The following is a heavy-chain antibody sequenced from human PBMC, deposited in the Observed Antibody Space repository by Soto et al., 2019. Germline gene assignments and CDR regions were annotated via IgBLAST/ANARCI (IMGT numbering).Heavy chain of an antibody. CDR3: ARVPDR. V-gene: IGHV4-30-2*01. CDR2: IYHSGST. J-gene: IGHJ5*02. CDR1: GRSINSGGYS. D-gene: IGHD2-2*01. Sequence: PSVTLSRTFALSGRSINSGGYSWSWIRQPPGKGLEWIGYIYHSGSTYYNPSLKSRVTISVDRSKNQFSLKLSSVTAADTAVYYCARVPDRWGQGTLVTVS.